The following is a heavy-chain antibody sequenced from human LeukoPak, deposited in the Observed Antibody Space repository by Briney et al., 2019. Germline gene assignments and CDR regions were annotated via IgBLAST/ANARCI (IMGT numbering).Heavy chain of an antibody. V-gene: IGHV4-59*08. CDR3: AKMIPATPDYFDY. D-gene: IGHD2-15*01. CDR1: GGSISSYY. J-gene: IGHJ4*02. Sequence: SETLSLTCTVSGGSISSYYWSWIRQPPGKGLEWIGYIYYSGSTNYNPSLKSRVAISVDTSKNQFSLNLTFVTAADTAIYYCAKMIPATPDYFDYWGQGILVTVSS. CDR2: IYYSGST.